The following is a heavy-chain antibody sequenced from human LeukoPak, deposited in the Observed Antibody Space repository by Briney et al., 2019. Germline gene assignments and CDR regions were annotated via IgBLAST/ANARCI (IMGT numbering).Heavy chain of an antibody. J-gene: IGHJ4*02. Sequence: GGSLRLSCVASGFSFSSYWTSWVRQAPGKGLEWVANIKPDGSDKDYVDSVKGRFTISRDNAKNSLYLQMNSLRAEDTAVYYCASQSYSLFDYWGQGTLVTVSS. D-gene: IGHD2-2*02. CDR1: GFSFSSYW. V-gene: IGHV3-7*03. CDR3: ASQSYSLFDY. CDR2: IKPDGSDK.